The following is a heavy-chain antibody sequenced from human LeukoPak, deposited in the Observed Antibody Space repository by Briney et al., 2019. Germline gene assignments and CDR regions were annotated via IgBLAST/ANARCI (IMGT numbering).Heavy chain of an antibody. V-gene: IGHV4-39*01. D-gene: IGHD6-13*01. J-gene: IGHJ4*02. CDR1: GGSISSSSYY. CDR3: ARHNPYSSSWYHTTRGDY. Sequence: SSETLSLTCTVSGGSISSSSYYWGWIRQPPGKGLEWIGSIYYSGSTYYNPSLKSRVTISVDTSKNQFPLKLSSVTAADTAVYYCARHNPYSSSWYHTTRGDYWGQGTLVTVSS. CDR2: IYYSGST.